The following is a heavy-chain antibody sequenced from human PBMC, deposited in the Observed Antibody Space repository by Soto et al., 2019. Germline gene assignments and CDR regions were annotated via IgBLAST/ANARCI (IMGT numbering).Heavy chain of an antibody. D-gene: IGHD6-6*01. J-gene: IGHJ6*02. V-gene: IGHV1-3*01. CDR1: GYTFTNYA. CDR3: ARSMYSTSAQLYYGMDV. Sequence: GASVKVSCKASGYTFTNYAIHWVRQAPGQRLEWMGWINAGNGNTKYSQRFQGRVTITRDTSASTAYMGLSSLRAEDTAVYYCARSMYSTSAQLYYGMDVWGQGTTVTVSS. CDR2: INAGNGNT.